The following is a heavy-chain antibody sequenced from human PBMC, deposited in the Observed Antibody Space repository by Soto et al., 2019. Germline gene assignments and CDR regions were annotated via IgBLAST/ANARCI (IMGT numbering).Heavy chain of an antibody. Sequence: SETLSLTCAVYGGSFSGYYWSWIGQPPGKGLEWIGEINHSGSTNYNPSLKSRVTISVDTSKNQFSLKLSSVTAADTAVYYCARDQAVATYYYYYGMDVWGQGTMDTVSS. CDR1: GGSFSGYY. D-gene: IGHD6-19*01. CDR2: INHSGST. V-gene: IGHV4-34*01. J-gene: IGHJ6*02. CDR3: ARDQAVATYYYYYGMDV.